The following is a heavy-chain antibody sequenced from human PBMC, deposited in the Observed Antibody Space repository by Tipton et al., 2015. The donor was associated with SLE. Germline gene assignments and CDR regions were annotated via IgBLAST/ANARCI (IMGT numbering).Heavy chain of an antibody. CDR1: GDSISGFY. CDR2: VYYSGTT. D-gene: IGHD5-18*01. J-gene: IGHJ4*02. CDR3: ARMGDTAIVDY. V-gene: IGHV4-59*01. Sequence: TLSLTCTLSGDSISGFYWTWIRQPPGRGLEWIGYVYYSGTTKYNPSLESRVTISVDSSKKQFSLKLSSVTAADTAVYYCARMGDTAIVDYWGQGTLVTVSS.